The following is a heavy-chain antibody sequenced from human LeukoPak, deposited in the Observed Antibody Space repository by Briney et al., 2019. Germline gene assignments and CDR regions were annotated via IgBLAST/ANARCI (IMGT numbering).Heavy chain of an antibody. CDR3: ARWTGADFSGYYDY. D-gene: IGHD3-22*01. J-gene: IGHJ4*02. Sequence: PGGSLRLSCAASGSTFSSHGMHWVRQAPGKGLECATFISYNGNNRYYADSVKGRFTISRDNSKNTLSLQMDSLRDEDSGVYYCARWTGADFSGYYDYWGQGTLVTVSS. V-gene: IGHV3-33*01. CDR1: GSTFSSHG. CDR2: ISYNGNNR.